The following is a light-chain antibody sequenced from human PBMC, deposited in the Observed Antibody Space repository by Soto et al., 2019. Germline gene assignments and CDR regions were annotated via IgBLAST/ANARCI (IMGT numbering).Light chain of an antibody. V-gene: IGLV2-14*01. CDR3: SSYTSSSTLYV. Sequence: QSALTKPASVSGSPGQSITISCTGTSSDVGGYNYVSWYQQHPGKAPKLMIYEVSNRPSGVYNRFPGSKSGKPASLTIAGLQAEDEADYYCSSYTSSSTLYVFGTGTKLTVL. J-gene: IGLJ1*01. CDR2: EVS. CDR1: SSDVGGYNY.